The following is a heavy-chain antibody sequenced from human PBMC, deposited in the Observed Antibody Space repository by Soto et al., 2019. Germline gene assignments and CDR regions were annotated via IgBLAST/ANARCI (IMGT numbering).Heavy chain of an antibody. Sequence: GGSLRLSCAASGFTFSNAWMSWVRQAPGKGLEWVGRIKSKTDGGTTDYAAPVKGRFTISRDDSKNTLYLQMNSLKTEDTAVYYCTAGNTVGATDYWGQGTLVTVSS. D-gene: IGHD1-26*01. CDR3: TAGNTVGATDY. CDR1: GFTFSNAW. V-gene: IGHV3-15*01. J-gene: IGHJ4*02. CDR2: IKSKTDGGTT.